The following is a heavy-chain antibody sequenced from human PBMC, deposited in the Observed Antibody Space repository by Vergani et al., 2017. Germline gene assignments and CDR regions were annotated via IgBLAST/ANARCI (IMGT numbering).Heavy chain of an antibody. V-gene: IGHV4-61*02. J-gene: IGHJ4*02. CDR2: IYTSGRT. Sequence: QVQLQESGPGLVKPSQTLSLPCTVPGGSISCGSYYWSWIRQPAGKGLEWIGRIYTSGRTNYNPSLKSRVTISVDTSKHQFSLKLSSVTAADTAVYDCARENRDGYFDYWGQGTLVTVSS. CDR1: GGSISCGSYY. CDR3: ARENRDGYFDY. D-gene: IGHD5-24*01.